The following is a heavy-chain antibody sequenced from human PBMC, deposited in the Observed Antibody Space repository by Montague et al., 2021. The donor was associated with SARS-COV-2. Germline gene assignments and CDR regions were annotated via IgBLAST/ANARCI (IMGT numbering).Heavy chain of an antibody. CDR1: GGSFSCYY. CDR2: ISHNGNT. V-gene: IGHV4-34*01. J-gene: IGHJ6*03. Sequence: SETLSLTCAVSGGSFSCYYWSWIRQPPGKGLEWIGEISHNGNTKYNPSLQSRVSISLDTSRNQFSLKVSSVTAADTAIYYCARLGDGIVPSPILGLGPYYSSYYMDVWGKGSTVTVSS. CDR3: ARLGDGIVPSPILGLGPYYSSYYMDV. D-gene: IGHD2-2*02.